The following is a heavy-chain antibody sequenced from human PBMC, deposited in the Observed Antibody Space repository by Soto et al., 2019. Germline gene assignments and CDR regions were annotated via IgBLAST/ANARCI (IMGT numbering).Heavy chain of an antibody. D-gene: IGHD2-15*01. CDR1: GFNFSGSV. CDR3: SRLVV. CDR2: IRSKGYTYAT. Sequence: QPGGSLRLSCAASGFNFSGSVIHWVRQASGKGLEWVGRIRSKGYTYATAYAASVKGRFTISRDDSKNTAYLQMNSLKSEDTAVYYCSRLVVWGQGSLVTVSS. V-gene: IGHV3-73*01. J-gene: IGHJ4*02.